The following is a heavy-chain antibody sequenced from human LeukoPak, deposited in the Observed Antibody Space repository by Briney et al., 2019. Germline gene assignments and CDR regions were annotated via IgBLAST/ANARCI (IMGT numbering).Heavy chain of an antibody. Sequence: PGGSLRLSCAASGFTFSSYWMHWVRQAPGKGPVWVSRIKTDGSITTYADSVKGRFTISRDNAKNTLYLQMNSLRAEDTAAYYCASPYCSGGSCYLEAFDSWGQGTLVTVSS. CDR2: IKTDGSIT. J-gene: IGHJ4*02. V-gene: IGHV3-74*01. CDR1: GFTFSSYW. CDR3: ASPYCSGGSCYLEAFDS. D-gene: IGHD2-15*01.